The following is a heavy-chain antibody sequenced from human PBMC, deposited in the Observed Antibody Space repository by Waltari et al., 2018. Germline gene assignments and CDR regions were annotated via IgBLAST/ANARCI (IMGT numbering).Heavy chain of an antibody. Sequence: QVELVQSGPELKKPGAAVQVSCRASGYSFTPYAITWVRQAPGRGFELMGWINTNSGNPTYVQGFTGRFVFSLDTSVSTAFLQINSLEAEDTAVYYCAREVVPAATIVVNWFDPWGQGTLVTVSS. J-gene: IGHJ5*02. V-gene: IGHV7-4-1*02. CDR1: GYSFTPYA. CDR2: INTNSGNP. D-gene: IGHD2-2*01. CDR3: AREVVPAATIVVNWFDP.